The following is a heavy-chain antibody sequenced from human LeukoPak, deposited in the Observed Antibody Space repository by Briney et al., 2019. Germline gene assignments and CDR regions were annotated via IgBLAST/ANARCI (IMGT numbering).Heavy chain of an antibody. Sequence: GASVKVSCKPSGDTFTANYLHWVRQAPGQGLEWLGWINLNTGYTKYAQRFQGRVTMTRDTSTSSAFMELSRLRSDDTAVYFCAEDVGRTGTNCFDPWGQGTPVTVSS. CDR1: GDTFTANY. CDR2: INLNTGYT. CDR3: AEDVGRTGTNCFDP. J-gene: IGHJ5*02. V-gene: IGHV1-2*02. D-gene: IGHD1-1*01.